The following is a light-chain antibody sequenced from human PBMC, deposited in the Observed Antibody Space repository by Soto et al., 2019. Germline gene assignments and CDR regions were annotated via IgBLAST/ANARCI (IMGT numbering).Light chain of an antibody. CDR3: CSYGGSTTV. Sequence: QSVLTQPASVSGSPGQSITISCTGTSSDVGGYNFVSWYQQHPGKAPKLMIYEGSKRPSGVSHRFSGSKSGNTASLTISGLQAEDEDDYYCCSYGGSTTVFGGGTKLTVL. CDR2: EGS. CDR1: SSDVGGYNF. V-gene: IGLV2-23*01. J-gene: IGLJ2*01.